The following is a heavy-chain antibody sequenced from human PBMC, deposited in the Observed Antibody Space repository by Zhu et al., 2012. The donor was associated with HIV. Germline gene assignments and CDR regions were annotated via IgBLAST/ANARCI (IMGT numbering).Heavy chain of an antibody. V-gene: IGHV4-30-4*08. J-gene: IGHJ4*02. CDR2: IYYSGST. CDR3: ARDGGEAGTGGSGS. CDR1: GGSISSGDYY. Sequence: QVQLQESGPGLVKPSQTLSLTCTVSGGSISSGDYYWSWIRQPPGKGLEWIGYIYYSGSTYYNPSLKSRVTISVDTSKNQFSLKLSSVTAADTAVYYCARDGGEAGTGGSGSWGQGNPGHRSPQ. D-gene: IGHD3-10*01.